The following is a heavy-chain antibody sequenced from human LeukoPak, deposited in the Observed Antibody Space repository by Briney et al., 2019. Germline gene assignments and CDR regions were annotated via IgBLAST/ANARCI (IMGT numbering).Heavy chain of an antibody. D-gene: IGHD6-13*01. Sequence: HPGGSLRLSCAASGFTFSSYAMHWVRQAPGKGLEWVAVISYDGSNKYYADSVKGRFTISRDNSKNTLYLQMNSLRAEDTAVYYCARDEEQLVSSPFDYWGQGTLVTVSS. CDR3: ARDEEQLVSSPFDY. CDR1: GFTFSSYA. J-gene: IGHJ4*02. CDR2: ISYDGSNK. V-gene: IGHV3-30-3*01.